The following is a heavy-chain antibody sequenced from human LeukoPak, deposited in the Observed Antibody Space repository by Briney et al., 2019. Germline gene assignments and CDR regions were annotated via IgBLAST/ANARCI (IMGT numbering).Heavy chain of an antibody. CDR1: GFTVSSNY. CDR3: AKDGGITIFGVVTNYYYYGMDV. Sequence: PGGSLRLSCAASGFTVSSNYMSWVRQAPGKGLEWVSVIYSGGSTYYADSVKGRFTISRHNSKNTLYLQMNSLRAEDTAVYYCAKDGGITIFGVVTNYYYYGMDVWGQGTTVTVSS. J-gene: IGHJ6*02. CDR2: IYSGGST. D-gene: IGHD3-3*01. V-gene: IGHV3-53*04.